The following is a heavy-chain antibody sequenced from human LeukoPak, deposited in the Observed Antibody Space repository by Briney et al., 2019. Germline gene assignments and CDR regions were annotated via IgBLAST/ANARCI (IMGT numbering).Heavy chain of an antibody. V-gene: IGHV3-9*01. CDR3: AKDRDSYGNYYFDY. CDR1: GFTFDDYA. D-gene: IGHD5-18*01. J-gene: IGHJ4*02. Sequence: PGRSLRLSCAASGFTFDDYAMHWVRQAPGKGLEWVSGISWNSGSIGYADSVKGRFTISRDNAKNSLYLQMNSLRAEDTALYYCAKDRDSYGNYYFDYWGQGTLVTVPS. CDR2: ISWNSGSI.